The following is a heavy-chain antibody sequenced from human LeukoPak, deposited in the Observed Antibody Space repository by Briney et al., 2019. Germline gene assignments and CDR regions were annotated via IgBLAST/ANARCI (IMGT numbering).Heavy chain of an antibody. CDR1: GYTFINYE. Sequence: ASVKVSCKASGYTFINYEINWLRQAAGQGLEWLGRMNPRSGDTGYVQKFQGRLTITRNTSINMAYMELSSLRSEDTAVYFCARGPMTFGVVSTWFDPWGQGTLVTVSS. V-gene: IGHV1-8*01. J-gene: IGHJ5*02. CDR2: MNPRSGDT. D-gene: IGHD3-3*01. CDR3: ARGPMTFGVVSTWFDP.